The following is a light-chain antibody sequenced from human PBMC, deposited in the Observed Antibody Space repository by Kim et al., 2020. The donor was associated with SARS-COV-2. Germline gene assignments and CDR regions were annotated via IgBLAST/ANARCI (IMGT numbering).Light chain of an antibody. J-gene: IGKJ1*01. CDR2: AAS. V-gene: IGKV1-27*01. Sequence: DIQMTQSPSSLSASVGDRVTITCRASQDISNYLAWFQLKPGKAPKLLIYAASALQPGVPSRFSGSGSGTDFTLTVTSLRPEDVATYYCQKCDSAPWTFGQGNKVDIK. CDR3: QKCDSAPWT. CDR1: QDISNY.